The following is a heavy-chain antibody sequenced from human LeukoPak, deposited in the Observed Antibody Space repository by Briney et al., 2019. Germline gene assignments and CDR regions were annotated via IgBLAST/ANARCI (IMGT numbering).Heavy chain of an antibody. D-gene: IGHD6-6*01. J-gene: IGHJ4*02. CDR1: GFTFSNYG. CDR3: ARGGAARPDY. Sequence: GGSLRLSCVVSGFTFSNYGMNWVRQAPGKGLEWVSYISSTRTSISYADSVKGRFTVSRDNAERSLYLQINSLRVEDTGIYYCARGGAARPDYWGQGVLVTVAS. V-gene: IGHV3-21*01. CDR2: ISSTRTSI.